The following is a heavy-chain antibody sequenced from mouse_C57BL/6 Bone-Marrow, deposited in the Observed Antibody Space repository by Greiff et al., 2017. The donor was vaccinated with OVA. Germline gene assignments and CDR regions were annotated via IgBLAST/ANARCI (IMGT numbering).Heavy chain of an antibody. J-gene: IGHJ1*03. V-gene: IGHV1-54*01. CDR2: INPGSGGT. Sequence: QVQLQQSGAELVRPGTSVKVSCKASGYAFTNYLIEWVKQRPGQGLEWIGVINPGSGGTNYNEKFKGKATLTADKSSSTAYMQLSSLTSEDSAVYFCARGSLYYGSSYGYWYFDVWGTGTTVTVSS. CDR3: ARGSLYYGSSYGYWYFDV. CDR1: GYAFTNYL. D-gene: IGHD1-1*01.